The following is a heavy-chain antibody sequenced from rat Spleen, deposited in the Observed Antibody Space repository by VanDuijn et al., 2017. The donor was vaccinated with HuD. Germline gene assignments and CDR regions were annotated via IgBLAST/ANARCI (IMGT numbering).Heavy chain of an antibody. V-gene: IGHV5-31*01. Sequence: EVHLVESGGGLVQPGGSLKLSCVASGFTFNDYWMTWIRQAPGKGLEWVASITKAGGNTYYPDSVKGRFTISRDNAKSTLYLQMNSLRSEDTATYFCTRARACITDWGDCFAYWGQGTLVTVSS. CDR2: ITKAGGNT. CDR3: TRARACITDWGDCFAY. CDR1: GFTFNDYW. J-gene: IGHJ3*01. D-gene: IGHD1-6*01.